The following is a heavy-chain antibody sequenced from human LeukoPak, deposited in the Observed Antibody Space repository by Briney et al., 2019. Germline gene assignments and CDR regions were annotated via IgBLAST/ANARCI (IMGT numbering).Heavy chain of an antibody. CDR1: GFTFSNYG. V-gene: IGHV3-33*01. Sequence: GGSLRLSCAASGFTFSNYGMHWVRQAPGKGLEWVAVIWSDGSIKYYADSVKGRFTISRDNSRNTLYLQMNSLRAEDTAVYYCARGPIAVAGTPSIYQHWGQGTLVTVSS. CDR2: IWSDGSIK. D-gene: IGHD6-19*01. J-gene: IGHJ1*01. CDR3: ARGPIAVAGTPSIYQH.